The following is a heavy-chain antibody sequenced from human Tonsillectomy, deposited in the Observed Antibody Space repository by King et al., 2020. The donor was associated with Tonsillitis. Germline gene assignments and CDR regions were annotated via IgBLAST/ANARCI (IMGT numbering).Heavy chain of an antibody. CDR2: ISYDGSSI. J-gene: IGHJ4*02. CDR1: GFTFRNYA. Sequence: VQLVESGGGVVQPGRSLRLSCAASGFTFRNYAMHWVRQAPGKGLEGVAVISYDGSSIFYANSVKGRFTILRDNSKNTLYLQMNSLGAEDTAVYYCARENYGEQYFDYWGQGTLVTVSS. D-gene: IGHD4-17*01. V-gene: IGHV3-30-3*01. CDR3: ARENYGEQYFDY.